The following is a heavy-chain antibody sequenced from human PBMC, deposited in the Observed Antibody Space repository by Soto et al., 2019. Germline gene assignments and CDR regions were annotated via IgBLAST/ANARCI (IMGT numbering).Heavy chain of an antibody. V-gene: IGHV1-69*02. CDR3: ARGRRVVVADTVSLDV. D-gene: IGHD2-15*01. J-gene: IGHJ6*04. Sequence: SVKVSFKASGGTFSSYTISWVRHAPGQGLEWMGRIIPILGIANYAQKFQGRVTITADKSTSTAYMELSSLRSEDTAVYYCARGRRVVVADTVSLDVWGKGTTVTVSS. CDR2: IIPILGIA. CDR1: GGTFSSYT.